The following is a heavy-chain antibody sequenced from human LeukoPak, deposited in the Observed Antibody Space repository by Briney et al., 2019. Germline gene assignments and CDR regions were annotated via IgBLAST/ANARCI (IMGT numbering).Heavy chain of an antibody. Sequence: PGRSLRLSCAASGFTFSSYGMHWVRQAPGKGLEWVAVISYDGSNKYYADSVKGRFTISRDNSKNTLYLQMNSLRAEDTAVYYCAKDGVVVTGYLGYWGQGTLVTVSS. J-gene: IGHJ4*02. CDR1: GFTFSSYG. D-gene: IGHD2-21*02. CDR3: AKDGVVVTGYLGY. CDR2: ISYDGSNK. V-gene: IGHV3-30*18.